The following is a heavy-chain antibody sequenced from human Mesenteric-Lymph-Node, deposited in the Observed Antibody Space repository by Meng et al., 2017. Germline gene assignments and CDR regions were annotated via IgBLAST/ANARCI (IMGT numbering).Heavy chain of an antibody. CDR3: ASFPPPGKQWLVTDY. D-gene: IGHD6-19*01. J-gene: IGHJ4*02. CDR1: GGSSSSSNW. Sequence: QVPLQESGAGLVKPSGTLSLTRALSGGSSSSSNWWSWVRQPPGKGLEWIGEIHRSGSTNYNPSLKSRVTISVDKSKNQFSLKLSSVTAADTAVYYCASFPPPGKQWLVTDYWGQGTLVTVSS. CDR2: IHRSGST. V-gene: IGHV4-4*02.